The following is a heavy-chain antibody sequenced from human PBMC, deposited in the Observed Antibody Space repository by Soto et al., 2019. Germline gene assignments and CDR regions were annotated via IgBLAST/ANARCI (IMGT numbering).Heavy chain of an antibody. CDR2: ISSSSSYI. V-gene: IGHV3-21*01. CDR3: ARGLVVAGYRFDY. CDR1: GFTFSSYS. Sequence: VWSLRLSCAASGFTFSSYSMNWVRQAPGKGLEWVSSISSSSSYIYYADSVKGRFTISRDNAKNSLYLQMNSLRAEDTAVYYCARGLVVAGYRFDYWGQGTLVTVSS. J-gene: IGHJ4*02. D-gene: IGHD2-15*01.